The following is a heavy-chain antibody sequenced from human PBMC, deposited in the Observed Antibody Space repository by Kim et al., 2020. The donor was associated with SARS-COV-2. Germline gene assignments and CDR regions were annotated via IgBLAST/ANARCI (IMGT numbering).Heavy chain of an antibody. CDR1: GFTFDDYA. D-gene: IGHD3-10*01. V-gene: IGHV3-43*02. CDR2: ISGDGGST. J-gene: IGHJ4*02. CDR3: AKATTGPYGSGSYYNPFFDF. Sequence: GGSLRLSCAASGFTFDDYAMHWVRQAPGKGLEWVSLISGDGGSTYYADSVKGRFTISRDNSKNSLYLQMNSLRTEDTALYYCAKATTGPYGSGSYYNPFFDFWGQGPLVTVSS.